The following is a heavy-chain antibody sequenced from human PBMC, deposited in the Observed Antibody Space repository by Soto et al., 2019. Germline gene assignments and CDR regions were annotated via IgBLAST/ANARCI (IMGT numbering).Heavy chain of an antibody. CDR1: GFSFSNYA. D-gene: IGHD4-4*01. CDR2: ITSVGYT. CDR3: AKDLIDSSNSYFDY. Sequence: VGSLRLSCATSGFSFSNYAMSWVRQAPGKGLEWVAAITSVGYTYYVDSLKGRFTISRDNSKNTLFLQMNSLRAEDTAVYYCAKDLIDSSNSYFDYWGQGAMVTVSS. J-gene: IGHJ4*02. V-gene: IGHV3-23*01.